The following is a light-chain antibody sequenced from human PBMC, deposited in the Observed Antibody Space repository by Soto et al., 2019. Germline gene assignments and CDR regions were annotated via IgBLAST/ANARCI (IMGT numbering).Light chain of an antibody. Sequence: QSVLTQPASVTGFPGQSTSITCPRTNSDVGRYNLVSWYQQHPGKAPKLMIYEGSKRPSGVSTRFSGSKSGNTASLTISGLQAVDEADYYCCSYASSSTYVFGTGTKVTVL. CDR2: EGS. CDR1: NSDVGRYNL. CDR3: CSYASSSTYV. V-gene: IGLV2-23*01. J-gene: IGLJ1*01.